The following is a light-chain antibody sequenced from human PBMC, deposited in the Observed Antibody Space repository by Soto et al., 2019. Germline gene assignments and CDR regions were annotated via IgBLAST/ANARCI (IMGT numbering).Light chain of an antibody. CDR3: QQYNSYSPVYT. Sequence: DIQMNQSPSTLSASVGDRVTITCRARQSISSWLAWYQQKPGKAPKLLIYDASILESGVPSRFSGSGSGTEFALTVSSLQPDDFATYYCQQYNSYSPVYTFGQGTRLEIK. CDR1: QSISSW. J-gene: IGKJ2*01. V-gene: IGKV1-5*01. CDR2: DAS.